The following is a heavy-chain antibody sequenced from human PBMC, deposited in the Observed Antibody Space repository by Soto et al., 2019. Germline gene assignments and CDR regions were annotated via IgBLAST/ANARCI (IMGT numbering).Heavy chain of an antibody. D-gene: IGHD3-10*01. Sequence: SETLSLTCTVSGGSISSGGYYWSWIRQHPGKGLEWIGYIYYSGSTYYNPSLKSRVTISVDTSKNQFSLKLSSVTAADTAVYYCATVDIWFGDRTSWFDSWGQGTLVTVSS. V-gene: IGHV4-31*03. J-gene: IGHJ5*01. CDR1: GGSISSGGYY. CDR3: ATVDIWFGDRTSWFDS. CDR2: IYYSGST.